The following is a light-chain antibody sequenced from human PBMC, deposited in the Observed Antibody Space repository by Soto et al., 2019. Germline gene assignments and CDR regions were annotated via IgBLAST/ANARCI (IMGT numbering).Light chain of an antibody. V-gene: IGLV2-14*03. J-gene: IGLJ1*01. CDR3: NSYTSTSTSYV. Sequence: QLVLTQPASVSGSPGQSITISCTGTSSDVGGYNYVSWYQHHPGKAPKLMIYDVSNRPSGVSNRFSGSKSGNTASLTISGLQAEDEADYYCNSYTSTSTSYVFGTGTKLTVL. CDR2: DVS. CDR1: SSDVGGYNY.